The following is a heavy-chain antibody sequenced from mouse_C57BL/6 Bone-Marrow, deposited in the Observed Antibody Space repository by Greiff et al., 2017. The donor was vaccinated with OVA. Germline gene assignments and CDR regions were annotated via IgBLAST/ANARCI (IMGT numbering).Heavy chain of an antibody. Sequence: QVQLQQPGAELVRPGTSVKLSCKASGYTFTSYWMHWVKQRPGQGLEWIGVIDPSDSYTNYNQKFKGKATLTVDTSSSTSYMQLSSLTSEDSAVYYCARSYLYAMDYWGQGTSVTVSS. CDR2: IDPSDSYT. CDR3: ARSYLYAMDY. CDR1: GYTFTSYW. V-gene: IGHV1-59*01. D-gene: IGHD5-5*01. J-gene: IGHJ4*01.